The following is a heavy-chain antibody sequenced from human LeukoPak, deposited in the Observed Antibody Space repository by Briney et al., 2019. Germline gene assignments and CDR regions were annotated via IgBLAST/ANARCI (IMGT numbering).Heavy chain of an antibody. D-gene: IGHD4-17*01. CDR3: ARLFGGVTTFDY. CDR2: INPDGADK. V-gene: IGHV3-7*01. Sequence: GGSLRLSCSASGFTFSAYWMSWIRQGPGKGLEWEASINPDGADKFYVDSVKGRFTISRDNTWNSLFLDLSSLRADDTAMYFCARLFGGVTTFDYWGQGALVTVSS. CDR1: GFTFSAYW. J-gene: IGHJ4*02.